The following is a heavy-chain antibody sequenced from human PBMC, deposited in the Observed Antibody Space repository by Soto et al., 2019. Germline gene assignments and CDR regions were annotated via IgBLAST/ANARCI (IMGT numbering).Heavy chain of an antibody. V-gene: IGHV3-30*18. Sequence: QVQLVESGGGVVQPGTSLTLSCSASGFIFSNYGMHWVRQAPGKGLEWVSIISYDGSRKHYVDSVKGRFTISRDNSKNPRVLQMNSLRAEDTAVYYCAKDIHPGRDAYHYGADYWGQGTLVAVSS. CDR1: GFIFSNYG. J-gene: IGHJ4*02. D-gene: IGHD5-12*01. CDR3: AKDIHPGRDAYHYGADY. CDR2: ISYDGSRK.